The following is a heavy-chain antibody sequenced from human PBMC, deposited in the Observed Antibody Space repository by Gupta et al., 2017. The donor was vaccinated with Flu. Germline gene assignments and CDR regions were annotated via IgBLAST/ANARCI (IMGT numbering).Heavy chain of an antibody. J-gene: IGHJ4*02. CDR3: ARVPAMGEIDY. CDR2: ISLVGDT. V-gene: IGHV3-13*01. CDR1: GFTFSDYD. D-gene: IGHD5-18*01. Sequence: EVLLVESGGALVQPGGSLRLSCAASGFTFSDYDMIWVRQAAGKGLEWGSGISLVGDTWYAGFVMGRFTISRENAKNSFHLQMNSLRAGDTAVYYCARVPAMGEIDYWGQGTLVTVSS.